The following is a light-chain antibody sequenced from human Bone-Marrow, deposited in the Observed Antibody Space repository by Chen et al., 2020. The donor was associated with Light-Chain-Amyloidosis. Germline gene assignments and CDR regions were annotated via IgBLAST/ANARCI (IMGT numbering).Light chain of an antibody. CDR1: QSISHW. CDR3: QQYNYYPRT. CDR2: KAS. Sequence: DIQMTQSPSTLSAFVGDRVTITCRASQSISHWLVWYQQKPGKAPKLLIYKASTLQSGVPSRFSGSGSGTEFTLTISSLQPDDFATYYCQQYNYYPRTFGQGTKVEI. V-gene: IGKV1-5*03. J-gene: IGKJ1*01.